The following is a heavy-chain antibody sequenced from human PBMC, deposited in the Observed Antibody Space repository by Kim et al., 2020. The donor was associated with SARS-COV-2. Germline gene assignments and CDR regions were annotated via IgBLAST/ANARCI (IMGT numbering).Heavy chain of an antibody. CDR2: IWYDGSNK. CDR1: GFTFSSYA. CDR3: AKVRYGDYGNWYFDL. V-gene: IGHV3-33*06. J-gene: IGHJ2*01. Sequence: GGSLRLSCAASGFTFSSYAMHWVRQAPGKGLEWVAVIWYDGSNKYYADSVKGRFTTSRDNSKNTLYLQMNSLRAEDTAVYYCAKVRYGDYGNWYFDLWGRGTLVTVSS. D-gene: IGHD4-17*01.